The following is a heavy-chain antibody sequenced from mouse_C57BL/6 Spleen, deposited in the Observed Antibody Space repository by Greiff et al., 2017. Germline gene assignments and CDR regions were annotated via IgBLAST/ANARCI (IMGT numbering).Heavy chain of an antibody. J-gene: IGHJ1*03. CDR3: ARVEGLIYYYGSSYFGV. CDR2: IYPGSGST. V-gene: IGHV1-55*01. Sequence: QVQLQQSGAELVKPGASVKMSCKASGYTFTSYWITWVKQRPGQGLEWIGDIYPGSGSTNYNEKFKSKATLTVDTSSSTAYMQLSSLTSEDSAVYYCARVEGLIYYYGSSYFGVWGTGTTVTVAS. D-gene: IGHD1-1*01. CDR1: GYTFTSYW.